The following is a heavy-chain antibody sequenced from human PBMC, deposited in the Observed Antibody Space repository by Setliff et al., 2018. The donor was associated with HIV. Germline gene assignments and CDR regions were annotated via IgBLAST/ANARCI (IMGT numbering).Heavy chain of an antibody. V-gene: IGHV2-5*01. CDR2: IYWNNNK. CDR3: AYSGRQLRGPYFDF. D-gene: IGHD1-1*01. CDR1: GLSLSTSGVG. J-gene: IGHJ4*02. Sequence: SGPYAVNPTQTLTLTCTFSGLSLSTSGVGVGWIRQSPGKALEWLAFIYWNNNKHYSTSLKSRLTVTKDTSKNRVVFTMTNMDPVDTATYYCAYSGRQLRGPYFDFWGQGTPVTVSS.